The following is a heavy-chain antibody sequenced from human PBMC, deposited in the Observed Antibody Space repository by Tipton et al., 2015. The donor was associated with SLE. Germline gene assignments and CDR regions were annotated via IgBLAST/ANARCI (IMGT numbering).Heavy chain of an antibody. CDR2: ISSSGNFI. V-gene: IGHV3-21*04. D-gene: IGHD6-19*01. CDR3: ARVEGSSGWYYYYYMDV. Sequence: SLRLSCAASGFTFSTFSMNWVRQAPGRGLEWVSSISSSGNFIYYADSVKGRFTISRDNSKNTLYLQMNSLRAEDTAVYYCARVEGSSGWYYYYYMDVWGKGTTVTVSS. J-gene: IGHJ6*03. CDR1: GFTFSTFS.